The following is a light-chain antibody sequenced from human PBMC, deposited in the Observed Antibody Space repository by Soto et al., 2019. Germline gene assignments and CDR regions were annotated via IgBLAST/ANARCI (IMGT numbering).Light chain of an antibody. CDR1: QSVSSN. CDR2: GAS. J-gene: IGKJ1*01. Sequence: EIVMTQSPATLSVSSGERATLSCRASQSVSSNLAWYQQKPGQAPRLLMYGASTRATGFPARFSGSGSGTEFTLTISSLQSEDFAAYYCQQYNNWPGTFGQGTKVDIK. V-gene: IGKV3-15*01. CDR3: QQYNNWPGT.